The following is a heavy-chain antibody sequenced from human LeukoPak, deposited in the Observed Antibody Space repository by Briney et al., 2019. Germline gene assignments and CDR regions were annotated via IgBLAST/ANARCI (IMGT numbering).Heavy chain of an antibody. CDR3: ARVLAAAGTSDY. D-gene: IGHD6-13*01. CDR2: ISYDGSNK. V-gene: IGHV3-30-3*01. J-gene: IGHJ4*02. CDR1: GFTFSSYA. Sequence: HPGGSLRLSCAASGFTFSSYAMHWVRQAPGKGLEWVAVISYDGSNKYYADSVKGRFTISRDNSKNTLYLQMNSLRAEDTAVYYCARVLAAAGTSDYWGQGTLVTVSS.